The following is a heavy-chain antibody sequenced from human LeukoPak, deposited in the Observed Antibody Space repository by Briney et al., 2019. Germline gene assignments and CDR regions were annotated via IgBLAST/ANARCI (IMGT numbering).Heavy chain of an antibody. Sequence: PGGSLRLSCAASGFTFSNYAMSWVRQAPGKGLEWVSAISGSGGSTYYADSVKGRFTISRDNSKNTLYLQMNSLRAEDTAVYYCAKDPRIDSSGSDYWGQGTLVTVSS. CDR2: ISGSGGST. CDR1: GFTFSNYA. V-gene: IGHV3-23*01. D-gene: IGHD3-22*01. J-gene: IGHJ4*02. CDR3: AKDPRIDSSGSDY.